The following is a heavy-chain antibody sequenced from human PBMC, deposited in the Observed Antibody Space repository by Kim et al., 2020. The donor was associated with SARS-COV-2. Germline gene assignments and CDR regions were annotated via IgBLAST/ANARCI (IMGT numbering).Heavy chain of an antibody. CDR3: ARRYCSSTSCYYYYGMDV. Sequence: GRFTISRHNSKNTLYLQMNSLRAEDTAVYYCARRYCSSTSCYYYYGMDVWGQGTTVTVSS. V-gene: IGHV3-53*04. J-gene: IGHJ6*02. D-gene: IGHD2-2*01.